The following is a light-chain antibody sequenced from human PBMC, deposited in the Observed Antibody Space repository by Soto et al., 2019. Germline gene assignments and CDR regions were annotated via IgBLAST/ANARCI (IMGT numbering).Light chain of an antibody. Sequence: QSVLTQPPSASGTPGQRVTISCSGSSSNIGSNFVYWYQQLPGTAPKLLIYRNNQRPSGVPDRFSGSKSGTSASLAITGLQAEAEADYYCQSYDSSLSGYVFGTGTKVTVL. CDR1: SSNIGSNF. J-gene: IGLJ1*01. CDR2: RNN. V-gene: IGLV1-47*01. CDR3: QSYDSSLSGYV.